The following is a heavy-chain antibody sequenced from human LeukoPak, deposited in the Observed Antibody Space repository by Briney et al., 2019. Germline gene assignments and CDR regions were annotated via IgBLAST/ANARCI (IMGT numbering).Heavy chain of an antibody. CDR2: ISWNGGSI. Sequence: GGSLRLSCAASGFTFDDYAMHWVRQAPGKGLEWVSGISWNGGSIGYADSVKGRFTISRDNAKNSLYLQTNSLRAEDMALYYCAKSAAGRLGSYDSSGYYYVDYMDVWGKGTTVTVSS. CDR1: GFTFDDYA. J-gene: IGHJ6*03. CDR3: AKSAAGRLGSYDSSGYYYVDYMDV. D-gene: IGHD3-22*01. V-gene: IGHV3-9*03.